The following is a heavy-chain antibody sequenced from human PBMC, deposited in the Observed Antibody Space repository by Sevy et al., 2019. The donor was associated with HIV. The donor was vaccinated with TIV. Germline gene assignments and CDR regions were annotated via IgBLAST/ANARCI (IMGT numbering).Heavy chain of an antibody. CDR3: AILGSNHDFWSGGYQGLDV. CDR2: LTMVENKR. CDR1: ELTSGTIA. J-gene: IGHJ6*02. V-gene: IGHV3-30*02. D-gene: IGHD3-3*01. Sequence: GGSLSLPCEPPELTSGTIAFTWARQAPGKGREWGAFLTMVENKRNYADSLKGRFTISRDNSKNTLYLQMNSLRPEDTAVFYCAILGSNHDFWSGGYQGLDVWGLGTTVTVSS.